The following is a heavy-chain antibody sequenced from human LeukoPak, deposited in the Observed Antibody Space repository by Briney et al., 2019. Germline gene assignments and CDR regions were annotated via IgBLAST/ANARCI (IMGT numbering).Heavy chain of an antibody. CDR3: AHRRRAYCSGGSCFGLGDD. D-gene: IGHD2-15*01. V-gene: IGHV3-74*01. Sequence: GGSLRLSCAASGFTFSTYCMHWVRQAPGKGLVWVSLITSDASSTSYADSVKGRFTISRDNAKNTLYLQKNRLRGGEAAVYSCAHRRRAYCSGGSCFGLGDDWGETTLVTVS. CDR1: GFTFSTYC. J-gene: IGHJ4*02. CDR2: ITSDASST.